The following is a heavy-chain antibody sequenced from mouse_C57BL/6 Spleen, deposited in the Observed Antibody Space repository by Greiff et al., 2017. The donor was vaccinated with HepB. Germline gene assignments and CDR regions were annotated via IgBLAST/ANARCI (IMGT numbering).Heavy chain of an antibody. J-gene: IGHJ1*03. CDR1: GYAFTNYL. Sequence: QQSGAELVRPGTSVKVSCTASGYAFTNYLIEWVKQRPGQGLEWIGVINPGSGGTNYNEKFKGKATLTADKSSSTAYMQLSSLTSEDSAVYFCARPITGSSNWYFDVWGTGTTVTVSS. CDR2: INPGSGGT. CDR3: ARPITGSSNWYFDV. D-gene: IGHD1-1*01. V-gene: IGHV1-54*01.